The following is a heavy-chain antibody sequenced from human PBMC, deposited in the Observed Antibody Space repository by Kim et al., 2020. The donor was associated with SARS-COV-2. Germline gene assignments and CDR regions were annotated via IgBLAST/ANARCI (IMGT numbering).Heavy chain of an antibody. D-gene: IGHD1-26*01. Sequence: PSRNSQVTISVDTSKNQFSLKLGSVTAADPAVYYCARVMGGLPPSWFDPWGQGTLVTVSS. CDR3: ARVMGGLPPSWFDP. J-gene: IGHJ5*02. V-gene: IGHV4-59*01.